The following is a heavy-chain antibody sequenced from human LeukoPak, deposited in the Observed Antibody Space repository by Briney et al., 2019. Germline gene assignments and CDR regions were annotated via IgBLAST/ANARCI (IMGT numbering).Heavy chain of an antibody. V-gene: IGHV1-8*03. Sequence: GASVKVSCKASGYTFTSYDSNWVRQATGQGLEWMGWMNPNSGNTGYAQKFQGRVTITRNTSISTAYMELSSLRSEDTAVYYCARATYYDFWTGYSQLTNYYYYYMDVWGKGTTVTVSS. J-gene: IGHJ6*03. CDR1: GYTFTSYD. CDR2: MNPNSGNT. D-gene: IGHD3-3*01. CDR3: ARATYYDFWTGYSQLTNYYYYYMDV.